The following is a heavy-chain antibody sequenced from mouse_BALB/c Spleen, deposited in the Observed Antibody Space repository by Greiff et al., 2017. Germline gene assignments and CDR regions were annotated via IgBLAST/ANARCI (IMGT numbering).Heavy chain of an antibody. CDR1: GYTFTDYA. CDR2: ISTYYGDA. D-gene: IGHD1-2*01. V-gene: IGHV1S137*01. J-gene: IGHJ3*01. CDR3: AITTATWFAY. Sequence: QVQLQQSGAELVRPGVSVKISCKGSGYTFTDYAMHWVKQSHAKSLEWIGVISTYYGDASYNQKFKGKATMTVDKSSSTAYMELARLTSEDSAIYYCAITTATWFAYWGQGTLVTVSA.